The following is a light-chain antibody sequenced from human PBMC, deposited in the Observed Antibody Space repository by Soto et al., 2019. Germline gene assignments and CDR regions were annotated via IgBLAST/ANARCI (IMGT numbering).Light chain of an antibody. Sequence: EIVLTQSPGTLSLSPGERATLSCRASQSVSSAYILWFQQKPGQAPELLIYGASYRAAGIPDRFGGSGSRADFTLTISRLEPEDFAVYYCHQFGISPYTFGQGTKLEIK. CDR1: QSVSSAY. V-gene: IGKV3-20*01. J-gene: IGKJ2*01. CDR3: HQFGISPYT. CDR2: GAS.